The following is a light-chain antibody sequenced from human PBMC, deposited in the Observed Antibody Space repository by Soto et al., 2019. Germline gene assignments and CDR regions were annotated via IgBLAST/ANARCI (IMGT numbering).Light chain of an antibody. CDR2: DVS. CDR1: KIGGKS. J-gene: IGLJ2*01. Sequence: SYELTQPPSVSVSPGQTATITCGGDKIGGKSVHWYQQKPGQAPVMVVYDVSGRPSGIPERLSGSNSENTATLTISRVDVGDEADYYCQVWDINSDVVFGGGTKLTVL. V-gene: IGLV3-21*02. CDR3: QVWDINSDVV.